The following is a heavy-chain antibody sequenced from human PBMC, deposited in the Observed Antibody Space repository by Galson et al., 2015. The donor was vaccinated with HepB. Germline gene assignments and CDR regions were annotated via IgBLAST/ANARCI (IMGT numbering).Heavy chain of an antibody. V-gene: IGHV3-30*04. D-gene: IGHD2-15*01. CDR1: GFTFSGYT. Sequence: SLRLSCAASGFTFSGYTMHWVRQAPGKGLEWVAVISYDGTNKYYADSVKGRFTVSRDNTKNTLYLQMNSLRVEDTAVYYCARGTYCSGLNCYFYYGMDVWGQGTTVIVSS. CDR3: ARGTYCSGLNCYFYYGMDV. CDR2: ISYDGTNK. J-gene: IGHJ6*02.